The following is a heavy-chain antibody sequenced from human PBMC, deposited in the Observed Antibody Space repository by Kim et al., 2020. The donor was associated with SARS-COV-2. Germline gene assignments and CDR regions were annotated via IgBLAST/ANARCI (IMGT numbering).Heavy chain of an antibody. J-gene: IGHJ4*02. Sequence: VDSMNGRFTISRDDPKNTLYLQINSLRDDDTAVYYCVKDSTYSSGWYPLGYWGQGTLVTVSS. D-gene: IGHD6-19*01. CDR3: VKDSTYSSGWYPLGY. V-gene: IGHV3-33*06.